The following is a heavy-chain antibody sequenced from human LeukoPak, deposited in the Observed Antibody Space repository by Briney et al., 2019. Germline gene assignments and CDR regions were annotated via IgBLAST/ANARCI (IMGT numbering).Heavy chain of an antibody. Sequence: PGGSLRLSCAASGFTFSSYAMSWVRQAPWKGLEWVSAISGSGGSTYYADSVKGRFTISRDNSKNTLYLQMNSLRAEDTAVYYCAKPYSSGWYSDFDYWGQGTLVTVSS. D-gene: IGHD6-19*01. V-gene: IGHV3-23*01. J-gene: IGHJ4*02. CDR1: GFTFSSYA. CDR3: AKPYSSGWYSDFDY. CDR2: ISGSGGST.